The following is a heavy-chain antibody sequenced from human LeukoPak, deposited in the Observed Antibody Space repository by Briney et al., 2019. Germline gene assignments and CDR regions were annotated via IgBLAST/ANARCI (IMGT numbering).Heavy chain of an antibody. CDR3: ARVVPAAMDAFDI. V-gene: IGHV4-61*02. CDR2: IYTSGST. J-gene: IGHJ3*02. Sequence: SQTLSLTCTVSGGSISSGSYYWSWIRQPAGKGLEWIGRIYTSGSTNYNPSLKSRVTISVDTSKNQFSLKLSSATAADTAVYYCARVVPAAMDAFDIWGQGTMVTVSS. CDR1: GGSISSGSYY. D-gene: IGHD2-2*01.